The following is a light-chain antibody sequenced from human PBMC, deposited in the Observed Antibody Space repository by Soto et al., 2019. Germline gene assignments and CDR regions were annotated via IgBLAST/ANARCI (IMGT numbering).Light chain of an antibody. J-gene: IGKJ3*01. V-gene: IGKV3-20*01. Sequence: EIVLTQSPGTLSLSPGERATLSCRASQSVSSSFLAWYQKKPGQAPRLLIYGASCRATGIPDRFSGSGSGTEFTLTISRLEPEDFAAYYCQQYGSSPRTFGPGTTVDI. CDR3: QQYGSSPRT. CDR1: QSVSSSF. CDR2: GAS.